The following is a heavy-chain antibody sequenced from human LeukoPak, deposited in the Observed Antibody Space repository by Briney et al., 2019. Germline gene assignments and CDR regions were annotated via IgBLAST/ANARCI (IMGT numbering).Heavy chain of an antibody. CDR2: IYPGDSDS. CDR1: GYNFTSFW. Sequence: GESLQISCKGSGYNFTSFWIGWVRQMPGRGLEWMGIIYPGDSDSRYSPSFQGQVTISADKSINTAYLQFISLKTSDTAMYYCARRGRLWTDSWGQGTLVTVSS. D-gene: IGHD4/OR15-4a*01. CDR3: ARRGRLWTDS. J-gene: IGHJ4*02. V-gene: IGHV5-51*01.